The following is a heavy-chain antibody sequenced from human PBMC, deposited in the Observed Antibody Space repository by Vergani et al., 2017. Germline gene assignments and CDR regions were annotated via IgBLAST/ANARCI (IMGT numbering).Heavy chain of an antibody. D-gene: IGHD2-2*01. V-gene: IGHV3-23*01. CDR2: ISGSGGST. CDR3: AKRRGPIVVVPAATDY. Sequence: EVQLLESGGGLVQPGGSLRLSCAASGFTFSSYAMSWVRQAPGKGLEWVSAISGSGGSTYYADSVKGRFTISRDNSKNTLYLQMNSLRAEDTAVYYCAKRRGPIVVVPAATDYWGQGTLVTVSS. CDR1: GFTFSSYA. J-gene: IGHJ4*02.